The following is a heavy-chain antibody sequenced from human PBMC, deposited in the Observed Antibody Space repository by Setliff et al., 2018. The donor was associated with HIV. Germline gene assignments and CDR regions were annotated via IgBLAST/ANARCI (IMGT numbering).Heavy chain of an antibody. CDR3: ARGSNYNFWSGYLRWFDP. V-gene: IGHV4-61*09. J-gene: IGHJ5*02. Sequence: SETLSLTCTVSGGSINSGSYYWSWIRQPAGKGLEWIGHIYTSGSTNYNPSLKSRVTISVDTSKNQFSLKLSSVTAADTAVYYCARGSNYNFWSGYLRWFDPWGQGTLVTVSS. D-gene: IGHD3-3*01. CDR2: IYTSGST. CDR1: GGSINSGSYY.